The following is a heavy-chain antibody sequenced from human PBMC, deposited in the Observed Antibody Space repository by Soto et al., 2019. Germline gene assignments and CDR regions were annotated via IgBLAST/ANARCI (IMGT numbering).Heavy chain of an antibody. J-gene: IGHJ4*02. CDR2: TNLNSGGGT. V-gene: IGHV1-2*02. CDR3: AGSRTGALDY. D-gene: IGHD7-27*01. CDR1: GFTFIGHS. Sequence: QVQLVQSGAGVKKPGASVKLSCKASGFTFIGHSIPWVRQAPGQGLEWVGWTNLNSGGGTVYAQKFQGMVTMTADTSTSIAAVDLTSLGGDDTAVYYCAGSRTGALDYWGPVALVTVSS.